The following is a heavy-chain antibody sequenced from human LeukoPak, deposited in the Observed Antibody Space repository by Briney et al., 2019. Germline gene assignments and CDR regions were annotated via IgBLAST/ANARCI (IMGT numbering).Heavy chain of an antibody. J-gene: IGHJ5*02. CDR1: GYTFTSYY. D-gene: IGHD3-10*01. V-gene: IGHV1-46*04. CDR2: INPNGGST. Sequence: ASVKVSCKASGYTFTSYYMHWVRQAPGQGLEWMGIINPNGGSTYYAQKWQGRVTMTRDTSTTTVYMELSSLRSEDTAVYFCARGRGGSGSSNWFDPWGQGTLVTVAS. CDR3: ARGRGGSGSSNWFDP.